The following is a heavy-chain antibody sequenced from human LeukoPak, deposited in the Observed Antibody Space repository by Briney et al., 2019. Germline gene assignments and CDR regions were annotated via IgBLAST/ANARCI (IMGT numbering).Heavy chain of an antibody. CDR3: AKLTSTVDAYCGGDCYLFDY. CDR2: ISGSGGST. D-gene: IGHD2-21*02. J-gene: IGHJ4*02. Sequence: PGGSLRLSCAASGFPFSSYAMSWVRQAPGKGLEWVSAISGSGGSTYYADSVKGRFTISRDNSKDTLYLQMNSLRAEDTAVYYCAKLTSTVDAYCGGDCYLFDYRGQGTLVTASS. CDR1: GFPFSSYA. V-gene: IGHV3-23*01.